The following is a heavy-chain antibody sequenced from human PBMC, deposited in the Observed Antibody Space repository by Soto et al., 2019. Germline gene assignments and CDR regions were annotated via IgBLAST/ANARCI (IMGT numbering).Heavy chain of an antibody. Sequence: SETLSLTCTVSGGSISSGGYYWSWIRQHPGKGLEWIGYIYYSGSTYYNPSLKSRVTISVDTSKNQFSLKLSSVTAVDTAVYYCARDHDYSNYYYYGMDVWGQGTTVTVSS. J-gene: IGHJ6*02. V-gene: IGHV4-31*03. CDR1: GGSISSGGYY. CDR3: ARDHDYSNYYYYGMDV. D-gene: IGHD4-4*01. CDR2: IYYSGST.